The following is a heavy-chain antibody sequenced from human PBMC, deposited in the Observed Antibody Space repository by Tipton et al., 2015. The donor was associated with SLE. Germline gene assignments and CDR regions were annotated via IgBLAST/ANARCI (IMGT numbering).Heavy chain of an antibody. D-gene: IGHD6-19*01. Sequence: TLSLTCTVSGGSISSSSYYWGWIRQPPGKGLGWFGSIYYSGSTYYNPSLKSRGTISVDTSKNQFSLKLSSVTAADTAVYYCARTPAGDIAVAGGAFDIWGQGTMVTVSS. CDR3: ARTPAGDIAVAGGAFDI. J-gene: IGHJ3*02. CDR2: IYYSGST. CDR1: GGSISSSSYY. V-gene: IGHV4-39*07.